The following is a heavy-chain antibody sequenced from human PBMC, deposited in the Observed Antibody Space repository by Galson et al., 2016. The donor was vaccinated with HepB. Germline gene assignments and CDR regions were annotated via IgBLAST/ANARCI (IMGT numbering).Heavy chain of an antibody. CDR3: GTVFEY. J-gene: IGHJ4*02. Sequence: SLRLSCAVSGISLNNYWMHWVRQVPGKGLVWVARIDHEGRGTSYADSVRGRFTMSRDSAKSTVYPQMDSLRAEDTAVYYCGTVFEYWGQGSRVTVSS. V-gene: IGHV3-74*01. CDR2: IDHEGRGT. CDR1: GISLNNYW.